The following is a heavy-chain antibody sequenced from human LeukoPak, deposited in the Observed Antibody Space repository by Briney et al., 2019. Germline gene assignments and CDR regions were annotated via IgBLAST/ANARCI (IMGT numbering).Heavy chain of an antibody. CDR2: ISYDGSNK. Sequence: HPGGSLRLSCAASGFTFSSYAMHWVRQAPGKGLEWVAVISYDGSNKYYADSVKGRFTISRDNSKNTLYLQMNSLRAEDTAVYYCARERRIIAATRFLGPSYPLDYWGQGTLVTVSS. V-gene: IGHV3-30-3*01. J-gene: IGHJ4*02. CDR3: ARERRIIAATRFLGPSYPLDY. D-gene: IGHD6-13*01. CDR1: GFTFSSYA.